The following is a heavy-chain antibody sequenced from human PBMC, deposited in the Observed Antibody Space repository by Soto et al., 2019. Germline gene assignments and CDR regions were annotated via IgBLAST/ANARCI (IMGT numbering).Heavy chain of an antibody. CDR1: GYTFTSYD. V-gene: IGHV1-8*01. CDR3: ACAGERDVMHYYCMDV. J-gene: IGHJ6*02. CDR2: MNPNSGNI. Sequence: ASVKVSCKASGYTFTSYDINWVRQATGQGLEWMGWMNPNSGNIGYAQKFQGRVTMTRNTSISTAYMELSSLTSEDTAVYYCACAGERDVMHYYCMDVWGQGTTVTVSS. D-gene: IGHD3-16*01.